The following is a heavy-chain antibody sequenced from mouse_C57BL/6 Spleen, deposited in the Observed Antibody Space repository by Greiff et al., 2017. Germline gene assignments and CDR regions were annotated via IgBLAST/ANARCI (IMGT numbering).Heavy chain of an antibody. V-gene: IGHV3-6*01. CDR2: ISYDGSN. CDR3: ARAMAFAY. J-gene: IGHJ3*01. CDR1: GYSITSGYY. Sequence: EVQLQQSGPGLVKPSQSLSLTCSVTGYSITSGYYWNWIRQFPGNKLEWMGYISYDGSNNYNPSLKNRISITSDTSKNQFFLKLNSVTTEDTATYYCARAMAFAYWGQGTLVTVSA. D-gene: IGHD1-1*02.